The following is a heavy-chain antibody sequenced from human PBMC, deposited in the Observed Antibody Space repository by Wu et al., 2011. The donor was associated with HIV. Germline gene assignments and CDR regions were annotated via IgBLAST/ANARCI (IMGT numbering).Heavy chain of an antibody. CDR2: MESNSGNT. J-gene: IGHJ4*01. Sequence: QVQLVQSGAEVKKPGASVKVSCKASGFSFATYDMNWVRQAIGQGLEWVGWMESNSGNTKYAQKFQGRVTITTNTSISTDELTKTAYMELSSLRSEDTAVYYCARDGAADHITSYFDYWGPGTLVIVSS. V-gene: IGHV1-8*03. D-gene: IGHD1-20*01. CDR3: ARDGAADHITSYFDY. CDR1: GFSFATYD.